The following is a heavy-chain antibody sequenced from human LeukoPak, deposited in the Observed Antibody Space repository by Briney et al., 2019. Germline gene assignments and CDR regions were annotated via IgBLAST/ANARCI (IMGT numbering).Heavy chain of an antibody. CDR2: VSHDGTDK. D-gene: IGHD6-13*01. J-gene: IGHJ4*02. Sequence: GGSLRLSCAASGFTFSGYAIYWVRQAPGKGLEWVAVVSHDGTDKYYADSVKGRFTISRDNSKNTLYLQMNSLRAEDTAVYYCAGSGSLDYWGQGTLVTVSS. V-gene: IGHV3-30-3*01. CDR3: AGSGSLDY. CDR1: GFTFSGYA.